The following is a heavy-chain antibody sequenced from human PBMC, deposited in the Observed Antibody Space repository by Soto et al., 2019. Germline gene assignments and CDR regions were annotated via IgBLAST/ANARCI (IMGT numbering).Heavy chain of an antibody. CDR3: ARPRYYYYYMDV. J-gene: IGHJ6*03. Sequence: EVQLVESGGGLVQPGGSLRLSCAASGFTVSSNYMSWVRQAPGKGLEWVSVIYSGGSTYYADSVKGRFTISSDNSKNTLYLQMNSLRAEDTAVYYCARPRYYYYYMDVWGKGTTVTVSS. CDR2: IYSGGST. V-gene: IGHV3-66*04. CDR1: GFTVSSNY.